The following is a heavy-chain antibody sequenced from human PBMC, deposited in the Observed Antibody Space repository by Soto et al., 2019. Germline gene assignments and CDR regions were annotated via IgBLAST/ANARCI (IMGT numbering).Heavy chain of an antibody. V-gene: IGHV1-69*01. CDR1: GDTFSSNA. D-gene: IGHD3-16*01. CDR3: ASGIGITFGGVTREFDS. J-gene: IGHJ4*02. CDR2: ILPLFGTG. Sequence: QVQLVQSGAEVKKPGSSARVSCKASGDTFSSNALTWVRQVPGQGLEWMGRILPLFGTGKYAQKFQDRVTLIADESTSTSYMELISLSSDDTAMYYCASGIGITFGGVTREFDSWGQGSLVTVSS.